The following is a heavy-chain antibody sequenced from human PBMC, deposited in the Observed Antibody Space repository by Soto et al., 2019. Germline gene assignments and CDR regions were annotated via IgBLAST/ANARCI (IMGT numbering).Heavy chain of an antibody. CDR2: ISSDGTNK. D-gene: IGHD6-19*01. Sequence: QPGGSLRLSCVASGFSISTYAMHWVRQAPGKGLEWVAVISSDGTNKYYADSVKGRFTIARDNSKNTVYLYINSLGAEDTALFFCAKDKGSSGWYFDHWGQGTLVTVSS. J-gene: IGHJ4*02. CDR3: AKDKGSSGWYFDH. V-gene: IGHV3-30*18. CDR1: GFSISTYA.